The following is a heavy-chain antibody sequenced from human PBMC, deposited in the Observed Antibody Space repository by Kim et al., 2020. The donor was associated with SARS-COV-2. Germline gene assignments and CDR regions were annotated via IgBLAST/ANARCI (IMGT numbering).Heavy chain of an antibody. D-gene: IGHD6-13*01. J-gene: IGHJ4*02. CDR2: INAGNGST. Sequence: ASVKVSCKASGYTFTSYAMHWVRQAPGQRLEWMGWINAGNGSTKYSQKFQGRVTITRDTSASTAYMELSSLRSEDTAVYYCARDGYSRRTPYYFDYWGQGTLVTVSS. V-gene: IGHV1-3*01. CDR1: GYTFTSYA. CDR3: ARDGYSRRTPYYFDY.